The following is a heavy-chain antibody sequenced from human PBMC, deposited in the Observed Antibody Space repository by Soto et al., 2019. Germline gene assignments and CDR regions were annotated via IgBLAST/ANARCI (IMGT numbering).Heavy chain of an antibody. V-gene: IGHV1-58*01. CDR3: AAPVLALAFDI. J-gene: IGHJ3*02. CDR2: IVVGSGNT. Sequence: SVKVSCKASGFTFTSSAVQWVRQARGQRLEWIGWIVVGSGNTNYAQKFQERVTITRDMSTSTAYMELSSLRSEDKAVYYCAAPVLALAFDIWGQGTMVTVSS. D-gene: IGHD3-3*02. CDR1: GFTFTSSA.